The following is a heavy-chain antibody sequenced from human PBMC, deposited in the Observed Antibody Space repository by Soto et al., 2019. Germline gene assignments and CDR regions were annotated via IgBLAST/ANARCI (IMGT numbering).Heavy chain of an antibody. Sequence: QVQLQESGSGLVKPSETLSLTCSVSGDSITSGGYSWSWIRQPTRRGPEWIGYIYHTGSASYSPSLKGRVTISVDKSKNQSSLSLTSVTAADTAIYYCARAHYGPSGYYFDSWGQGSLFTVSS. J-gene: IGHJ4*02. V-gene: IGHV4-30-2*01. CDR1: GDSITSGGYS. CDR2: IYHTGSA. D-gene: IGHD3-22*01. CDR3: ARAHYGPSGYYFDS.